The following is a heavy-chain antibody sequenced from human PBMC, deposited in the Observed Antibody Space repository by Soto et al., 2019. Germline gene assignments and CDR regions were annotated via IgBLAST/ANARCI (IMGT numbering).Heavy chain of an antibody. CDR2: IWYDGSNK. CDR1: GFTFSSYG. Sequence: GGSLRLSCAASGFTFSSYGMHWVRQAPGKGLEWVAVIWYDGSNKYYADSVKGRFTISRDNSKNTLYLQMNSLRAEDTAVYYWARGYDFWRGYPTPPYYLDYWGHETLVPVSS. J-gene: IGHJ4*01. V-gene: IGHV3-33*01. CDR3: ARGYDFWRGYPTPPYYLDY. D-gene: IGHD3-3*01.